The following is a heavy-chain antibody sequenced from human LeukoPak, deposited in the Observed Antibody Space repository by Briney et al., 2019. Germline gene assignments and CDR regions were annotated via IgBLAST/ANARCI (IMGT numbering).Heavy chain of an antibody. J-gene: IGHJ4*02. Sequence: PSETLSLTCAVYGGSFSGYYWSWIRQPPGKGLEWIGEINHGGSTNYNPSLKSRVTISVDTSKNQFSLKLSSVTAADTAVYYCASLRTYYDFWSGYYSPLPDYWSQGTLVTVSS. CDR3: ASLRTYYDFWSGYYSPLPDY. CDR2: INHGGST. CDR1: GGSFSGYY. D-gene: IGHD3-3*01. V-gene: IGHV4-34*01.